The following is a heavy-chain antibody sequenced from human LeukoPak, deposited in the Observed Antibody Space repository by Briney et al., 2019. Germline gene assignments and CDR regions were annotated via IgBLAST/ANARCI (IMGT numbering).Heavy chain of an antibody. D-gene: IGHD6-13*01. CDR2: ISSSSSYI. CDR1: GFTFSSYS. J-gene: IGHJ5*02. Sequence: PGGSLRLSCAASGFTFSSYSMNWVRQAPGKGLEWVSSISSSSSYIYYADSVKGRFTISRDNSKNTLYVQVNSLRAEDTAVYYCARVHIAVAFVWFDPWGQGTLVTVSS. CDR3: ARVHIAVAFVWFDP. V-gene: IGHV3-21*04.